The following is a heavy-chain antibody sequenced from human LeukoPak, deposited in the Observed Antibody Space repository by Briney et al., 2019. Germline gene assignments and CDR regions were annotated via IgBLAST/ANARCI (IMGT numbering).Heavy chain of an antibody. CDR1: GYTFTSYG. V-gene: IGHV1-18*01. CDR2: ISAYNGNT. D-gene: IGHD3-22*01. J-gene: IGHJ5*02. Sequence: ASVKVSCKASGYTFTSYGISWVRQAPGQGLEWMGWISAYNGNTNYAQKLQGRVTMTTDTSTSTAYMELRSLRSDDTAVYYCARVARVYYYDSSGTTETPNWFDPWGQGTLVTVSP. CDR3: ARVARVYYYDSSGTTETPNWFDP.